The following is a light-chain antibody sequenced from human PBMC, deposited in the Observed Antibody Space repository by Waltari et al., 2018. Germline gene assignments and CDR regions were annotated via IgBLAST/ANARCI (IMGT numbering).Light chain of an antibody. J-gene: IGLJ3*02. V-gene: IGLV4-69*01. CDR1: SGHITNV. Sequence: QLVLTQSPSASASLGASVKLTCTLSSGHITNVIAPQQQPGKGPRYLMKVNSDGSHRKGDDIPDRFSGSGSGPERYLTISSLQSEDEADYYCETGGHGTWVFGGGTKLTVL. CDR2: VNSDGSH. CDR3: ETGGHGTWV.